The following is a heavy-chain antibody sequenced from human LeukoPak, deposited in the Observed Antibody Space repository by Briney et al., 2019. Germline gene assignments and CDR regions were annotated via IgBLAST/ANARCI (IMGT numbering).Heavy chain of an antibody. Sequence: SETLSLTCTVSGDSISSFYWSWIRQPAGKGLEWIGRIYTSGSTNYNPSLKSRVSISVDTSKSQFSLKLYSVTAADTAVYYCARTAREYSYGYYYYYYMDVWGKGTTVTVSS. CDR1: GDSISSFY. D-gene: IGHD5-18*01. CDR3: ARTAREYSYGYYYYYYMDV. CDR2: IYTSGST. J-gene: IGHJ6*03. V-gene: IGHV4-4*07.